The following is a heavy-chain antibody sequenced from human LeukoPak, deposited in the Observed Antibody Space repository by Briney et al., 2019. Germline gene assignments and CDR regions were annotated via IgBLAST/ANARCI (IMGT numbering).Heavy chain of an antibody. CDR1: GGSISGSY. CDR2: IFYGST. J-gene: IGHJ4*02. V-gene: IGHV4-59*12. CDR3: ARESQEKYYFDY. Sequence: SETLSLTCTVSGGSISGSYWSWIRLPPGKGLEWIGYIFYGSTTYNPSLKSRVTISVDTSKNQFSLKLSSVTAADTAVYYCARESQEKYYFDYWGQGTLVTVSS. D-gene: IGHD5-24*01.